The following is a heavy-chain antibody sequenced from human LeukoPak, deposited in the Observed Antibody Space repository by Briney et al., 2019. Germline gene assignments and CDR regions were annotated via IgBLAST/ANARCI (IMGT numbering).Heavy chain of an antibody. CDR2: IKQDGSEK. D-gene: IGHD3-22*01. CDR3: ARDRVPLAYYYDSSGYYYGGGFFDY. CDR1: GFTFSSYW. V-gene: IGHV3-7*01. J-gene: IGHJ4*02. Sequence: PGGSLRLSCAASGFTFSSYWMSWVRQAPGKGLEWVANIKQDGSEKYYVDSVKGRFTISRDNAKNSLYLQMNSRRAEDTAVYYCARDRVPLAYYYDSSGYYYGGGFFDYWGQGTLVTVSS.